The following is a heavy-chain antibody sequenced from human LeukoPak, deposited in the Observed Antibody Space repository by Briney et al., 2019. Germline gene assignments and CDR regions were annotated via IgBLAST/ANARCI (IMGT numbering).Heavy chain of an antibody. J-gene: IGHJ4*02. D-gene: IGHD6-13*01. CDR3: ARDSDIAAADYYFEY. CDR2: ISYDGSNK. CDR1: GFTFSSHA. V-gene: IGHV3-30-3*01. Sequence: GGSLRLSCAASGFTFSSHAMHWVRQAPGKGLEWVAVISYDGSNKYYADSVKGRFTISRDNSKNTLYLQMNSLRSEDTALYYCARDSDIAAADYYFEYWGQGTLVTVSS.